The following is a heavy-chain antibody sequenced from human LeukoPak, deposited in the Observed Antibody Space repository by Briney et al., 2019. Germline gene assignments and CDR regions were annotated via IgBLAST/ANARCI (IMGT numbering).Heavy chain of an antibody. V-gene: IGHV3-7*01. J-gene: IGHJ3*02. D-gene: IGHD3-9*01. CDR3: ARVRGPLLTYPDDAFDI. CDR2: IKQDGSEK. CDR1: GFIFSSYW. Sequence: PGGPLSLSCAASGFIFSSYWMNWVRQAPGKGLEWEANIKQDGSEKKYVDCVKGRYTISRDNAKNSLYLQMNSLRAEDTAVYYCARVRGPLLTYPDDAFDIWGQGAMVTVSS.